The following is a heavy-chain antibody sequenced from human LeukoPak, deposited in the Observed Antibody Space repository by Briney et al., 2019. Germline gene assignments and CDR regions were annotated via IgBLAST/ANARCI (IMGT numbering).Heavy chain of an antibody. CDR2: INPNSGGT. Sequence: GASVKVSCKASGYTFTGYYMHWVRQAPGQGLEWMGWINPNSGGTNYAQKFQGRVTMTRDTSISTAYMELSRLRSDDTAVYYCAKSQNRQAYGDYVGDWGQGTLVTVSS. CDR1: GYTFTGYY. V-gene: IGHV1-2*02. J-gene: IGHJ4*02. CDR3: AKSQNRQAYGDYVGD. D-gene: IGHD4-17*01.